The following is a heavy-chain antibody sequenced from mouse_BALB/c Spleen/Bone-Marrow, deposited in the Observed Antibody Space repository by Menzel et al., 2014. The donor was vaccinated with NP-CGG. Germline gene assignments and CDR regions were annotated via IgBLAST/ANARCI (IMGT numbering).Heavy chain of an antibody. CDR1: GSTFXSFG. J-gene: IGHJ2*01. V-gene: IGHV5-17*02. D-gene: IGHD4-1*01. CDR2: ISSGSSTI. Sequence: EVQLVESGGGLVQPGGSRKLSCAASGSTFXSFGMHWVRQAPEKGLEWVAYISSGSSTIFYADTVKGRFTVSGDNPKNTLFLQMTSLRSEDTAMYYCTRGGNWDDFDYWGQGTTLTVSS. CDR3: TRGGNWDDFDY.